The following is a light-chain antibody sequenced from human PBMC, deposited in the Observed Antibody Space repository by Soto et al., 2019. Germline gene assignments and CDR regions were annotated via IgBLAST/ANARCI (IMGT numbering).Light chain of an antibody. Sequence: QSVLTQPPSASGSPGQSVTISCTGTSSDVGGYNYVSWYQQHPGKAPKLMIYEVSKRPSGVPDRFSGFKSGNTASLTVSGLQGEEEADYYCSSYAGSNNFVFGTGTKLTVL. CDR3: SSYAGSNNFV. J-gene: IGLJ1*01. CDR2: EVS. V-gene: IGLV2-8*01. CDR1: SSDVGGYNY.